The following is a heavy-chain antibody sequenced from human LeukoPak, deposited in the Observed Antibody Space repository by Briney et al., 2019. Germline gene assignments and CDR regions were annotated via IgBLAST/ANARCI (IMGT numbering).Heavy chain of an antibody. V-gene: IGHV4-34*01. J-gene: IGHJ6*03. D-gene: IGHD1-1*01. Sequence: SETLSLTCAVYGGSFSGYYWSWIRQPPGKGLEWIGEINHSGSTNYNPSLKSRVTISVDTSKNQFSLKLSSVTAADTAVYYCASSRGYYYYYYYMDVWGKGTTVTISS. CDR2: INHSGST. CDR1: GGSFSGYY. CDR3: ASSRGYYYYYYYMDV.